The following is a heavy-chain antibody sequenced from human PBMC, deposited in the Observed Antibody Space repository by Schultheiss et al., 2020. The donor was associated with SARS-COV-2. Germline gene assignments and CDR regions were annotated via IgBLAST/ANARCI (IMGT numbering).Heavy chain of an antibody. CDR1: GGSISSYY. CDR2: IYYSGNT. J-gene: IGHJ4*02. CDR3: ASLGYSGSPHFDY. V-gene: IGHV4-59*12. Sequence: SETLSLTCTVSGGSISSYYWSWIRQPAGKGLEWIGYIYYSGNTYYNPSLKSRVTISVDTSKNQFSLKLSSVTAADTAVYYCASLGYSGSPHFDYWGQGTLVTVSS. D-gene: IGHD1-26*01.